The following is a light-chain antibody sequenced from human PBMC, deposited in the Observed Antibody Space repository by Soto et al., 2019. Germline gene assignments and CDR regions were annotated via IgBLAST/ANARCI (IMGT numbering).Light chain of an antibody. V-gene: IGKV1-5*01. CDR3: QQYSDYSS. CDR1: QSISGW. Sequence: DIQMTQSPSTLSASVGDRVTITCRASQSISGWLAWYKQKPGKAPKLLIYDASSLEGGVPSRFSGSGSGTEFTLTISSLQPDDFATYYCQQYSDYSSFGQGTKLEIK. J-gene: IGKJ2*01. CDR2: DAS.